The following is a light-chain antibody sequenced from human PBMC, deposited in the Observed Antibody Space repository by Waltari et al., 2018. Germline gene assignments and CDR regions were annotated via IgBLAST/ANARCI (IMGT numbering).Light chain of an antibody. Sequence: QSVLTQPTSVSGAPGQSVTISCTGSSSNIGAGYDVTWYQQIPGSAPKVLIYRDDNRPSGVPGRFSGSKSGTSASLSVTGLHVEDEADYFCQSFDRDLNAVLFGGGTKLTVL. CDR3: QSFDRDLNAVL. CDR1: SSNIGAGYD. J-gene: IGLJ2*01. V-gene: IGLV1-40*01. CDR2: RDD.